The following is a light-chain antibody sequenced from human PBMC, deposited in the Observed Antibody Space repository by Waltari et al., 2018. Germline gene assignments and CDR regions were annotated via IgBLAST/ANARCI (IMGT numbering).Light chain of an antibody. CDR1: PRLTKNY. J-gene: IGKJ2*01. CDR2: GGS. V-gene: IGKV3-20*01. CDR3: QQYGSSIMYT. Sequence: LTQTPGTLPLSSGERATPTCRAMPRLTKNYSAWYQQKPGQAPRLLIYGGSSRAAGIPDRFSGSRSGTDVTLTISRLEPEDFAVYYGQQYGSSIMYTFGQGTKLEIK.